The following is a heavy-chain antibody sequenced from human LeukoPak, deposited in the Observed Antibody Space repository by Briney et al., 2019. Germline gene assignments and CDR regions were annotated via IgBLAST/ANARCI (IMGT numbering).Heavy chain of an antibody. V-gene: IGHV3-23*01. CDR1: GFTFNNYA. J-gene: IGHJ4*02. CDR2: VTSSGSIT. CDR3: AKGSLGYCSSTSCYYFDY. Sequence: GGSLRLSCAASGFTFNNYAMSWVRQAPGKGLEWVSIVTSSGSITYYADSVKGRFSVSRDNSKNTLYLQMNSLRAEDTAVYYCAKGSLGYCSSTSCYYFDYWGQGTLVTVSS. D-gene: IGHD2-2*01.